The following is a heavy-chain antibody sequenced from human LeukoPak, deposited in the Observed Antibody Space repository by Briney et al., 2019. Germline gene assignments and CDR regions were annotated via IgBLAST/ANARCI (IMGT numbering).Heavy chain of an antibody. CDR1: GCTFSSCG. CDR2: IGPTGTDR. CDR3: ATETIGSRYDY. V-gene: IGHV3-21*01. J-gene: IGHJ4*02. Sequence: GGSLRLSCAASGCTFSSCGFNWVRQAPGKGLEWVSSIGPTGTDRYYADSVRGRFTISRDNAKNSMYLQMDSLRDEDTAVYYCATETIGSRYDYWGQGTLLTVSS. D-gene: IGHD6-25*01.